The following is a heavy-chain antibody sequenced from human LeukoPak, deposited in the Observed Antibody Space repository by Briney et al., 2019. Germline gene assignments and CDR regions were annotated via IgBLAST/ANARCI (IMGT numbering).Heavy chain of an antibody. J-gene: IGHJ4*02. V-gene: IGHV1-2*02. D-gene: IGHD6-13*01. Sequence: ASVKVSCKASGYTFTDYYLHWVRQAPGQGLEWLGWINPNSGTTSYAQKFQGRVTMTRDTSTSTVYMELSSLRSEDTAVYYCARASSWYGIDYWGQGTLVTVSS. CDR1: GYTFTDYY. CDR2: INPNSGTT. CDR3: ARASSWYGIDY.